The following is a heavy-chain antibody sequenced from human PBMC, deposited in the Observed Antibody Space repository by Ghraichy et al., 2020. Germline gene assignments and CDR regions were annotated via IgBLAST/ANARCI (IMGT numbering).Heavy chain of an antibody. V-gene: IGHV3-23*01. D-gene: IGHD2-2*01. Sequence: GGSLRLSCAASGFTFSSYAMSWVRQAPGKGLEWVSAISGSGGSTYYADSVKGRFTISRDNSKNTLYLQMNSLRAEDTAVYYCAKGLSVVPAAMWIVFDYWGQGTLVTVSS. CDR2: ISGSGGST. CDR3: AKGLSVVPAAMWIVFDY. J-gene: IGHJ4*02. CDR1: GFTFSSYA.